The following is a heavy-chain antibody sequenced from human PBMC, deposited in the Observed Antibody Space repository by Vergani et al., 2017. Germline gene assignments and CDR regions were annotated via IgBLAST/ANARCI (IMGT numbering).Heavy chain of an antibody. CDR3: TGTTYYYDSSGYYQFDY. CDR1: GGTFSSYA. Sequence: VQLVQSGAEVKKPGSSVKVSCKASGGTFSSYAISWVRQAPGKGLEWVGRIKSKTDGGTTDYAAPVKGRFTISRDDSKNTLYLQMNSLKTEDTAMYYCTGTTYYYDSSGYYQFDYWGQGTLVTVSS. J-gene: IGHJ4*02. D-gene: IGHD3-22*01. CDR2: IKSKTDGGTT. V-gene: IGHV3-15*01.